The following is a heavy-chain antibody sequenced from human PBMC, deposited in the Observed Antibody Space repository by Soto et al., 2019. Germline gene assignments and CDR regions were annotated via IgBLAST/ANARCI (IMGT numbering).Heavy chain of an antibody. Sequence: EVQLLESGGGLVQPGGSLRLSCAASGFTFSSYAMSWVRQAPGKGLEWVSAISGSGGSTYYADSVKGRFTISRDNSKNTLYLQMNSRIAEDTAVYYCATDPVIRSSDFWSGPSFDYWGQGTLVTVSS. CDR3: ATDPVIRSSDFWSGPSFDY. V-gene: IGHV3-23*01. CDR2: ISGSGGST. J-gene: IGHJ4*02. CDR1: GFTFSSYA. D-gene: IGHD3-3*01.